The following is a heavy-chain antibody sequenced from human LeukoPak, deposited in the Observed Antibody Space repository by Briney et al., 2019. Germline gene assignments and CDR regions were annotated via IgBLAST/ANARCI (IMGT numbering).Heavy chain of an antibody. Sequence: SETLSLACTVSGGSISSYYWSWIRQPPGKGLEWIGYIYYSGSTNYNPSLKSRVTISVDTSKNQFSLKLSSVTAADTAVYYCARGVMDGDNFVYWGQGTLVTISS. CDR2: IYYSGST. D-gene: IGHD4-17*01. V-gene: IGHV4-59*01. CDR1: GGSISSYY. CDR3: ARGVMDGDNFVY. J-gene: IGHJ4*02.